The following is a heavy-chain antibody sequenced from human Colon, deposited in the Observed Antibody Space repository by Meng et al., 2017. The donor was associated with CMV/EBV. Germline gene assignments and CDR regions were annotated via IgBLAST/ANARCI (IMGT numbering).Heavy chain of an antibody. D-gene: IGHD3-10*01. V-gene: IGHV3-23*01. J-gene: IGHJ6*02. CDR2: ISGSGSSR. CDR1: GFTFDKYV. Sequence: GESLKISCVASGFTFDKYVMTWVRQAPGKGLEWVSGISGSGSSRYYADSVKGRHIISRDNSKNTLYLQMNGLGAGDTGVYYCAKDTAYYYGSGSRAYGLDVWGQGTTVTVSS. CDR3: AKDTAYYYGSGSRAYGLDV.